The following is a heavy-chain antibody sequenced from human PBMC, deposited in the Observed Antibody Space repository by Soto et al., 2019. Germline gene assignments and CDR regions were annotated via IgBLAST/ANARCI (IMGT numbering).Heavy chain of an antibody. Sequence: SETLSLTCAVSGYSISSGYYWGWIRQPPGKGLEWIGSMYHSGSTYYNPSLKSRVTISVDTSKNQFSLNLSSVTAADTAVYYCARAFGDYDGGTRFDPWGQGTLVTVSS. V-gene: IGHV4-38-2*01. CDR2: MYHSGST. CDR1: GYSISSGYY. D-gene: IGHD4-17*01. CDR3: ARAFGDYDGGTRFDP. J-gene: IGHJ5*02.